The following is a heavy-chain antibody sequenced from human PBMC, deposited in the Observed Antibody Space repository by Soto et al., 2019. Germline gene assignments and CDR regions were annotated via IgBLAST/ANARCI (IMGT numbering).Heavy chain of an antibody. V-gene: IGHV1-8*01. J-gene: IGHJ5*02. D-gene: IGHD6-13*01. CDR1: GYTFTSYD. CDR3: ARERSAAGTGWFDP. CDR2: MNTNSGNT. Sequence: QVQLVQSGAEVKKPGASVKVSCKASGYTFTSYDINWVRQATGQGREWMGWMNTNSGNTGYAQKFQGRVTMTRNTSISTAYMELSSLRSEDTAVYYCARERSAAGTGWFDPWGQGTLVTVSS.